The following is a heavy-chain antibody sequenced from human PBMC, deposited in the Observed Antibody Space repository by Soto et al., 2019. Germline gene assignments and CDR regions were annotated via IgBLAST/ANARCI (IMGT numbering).Heavy chain of an antibody. Sequence: PSETLSLTCTVSGGSFSSGGYHWGWIRQHQGKGWGWIGSIYYGGSSYYNPSLKSRATISIDTSKDQFSLRLGSVTAADTAVYYCARVEGGRYYFGHDCWGQGTLVTVSS. D-gene: IGHD1-1*01. V-gene: IGHV4-31*03. CDR2: IYYGGSS. CDR1: GGSFSSGGYH. CDR3: ARVEGGRYYFGHDC. J-gene: IGHJ4*02.